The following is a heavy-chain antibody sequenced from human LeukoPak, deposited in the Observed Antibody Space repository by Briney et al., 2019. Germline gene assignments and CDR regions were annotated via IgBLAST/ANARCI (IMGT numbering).Heavy chain of an antibody. J-gene: IGHJ4*02. D-gene: IGHD6-13*01. Sequence: PGRSLRLSCAASGFTFSSYGMHWVRQAPGKGLEWVAVISYDGSNKYYADSVKGRFTISGDNSKNTLYLQMNSLRAEDTAVYYCAKDVGIAAAGPFDYWGQGTLVTVSS. V-gene: IGHV3-30*18. CDR3: AKDVGIAAAGPFDY. CDR1: GFTFSSYG. CDR2: ISYDGSNK.